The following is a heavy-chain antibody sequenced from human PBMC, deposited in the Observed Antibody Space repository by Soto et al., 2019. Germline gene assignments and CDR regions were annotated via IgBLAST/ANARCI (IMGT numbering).Heavy chain of an antibody. CDR3: GRAQTTITGTGHYYYDGMDV. D-gene: IGHD1-7*01. J-gene: IGHJ6*02. CDR2: IYYSGST. CDR1: DGSISSYY. V-gene: IGHV4-59*01. Sequence: PSETLSLTCTVSDGSISSYYWSWIRQPPGKGLEWIGYIYYSGSTNYNPSLKSRVTISVDTSKNQFSLKLSSVTAADTAVYYCGRAQTTITGTGHYYYDGMDVWGQGTTVTVSS.